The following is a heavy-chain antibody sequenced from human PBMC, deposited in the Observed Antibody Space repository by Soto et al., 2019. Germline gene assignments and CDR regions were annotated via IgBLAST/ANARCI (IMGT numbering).Heavy chain of an antibody. Sequence: PVHVSSDAAGRTFSGYTTSWVRLLPWQRLEWMGVIILIFGTANHAQKFQGRDTMTADKSKSTAYMELSTLRSEDTAGYYCAREGTTPPSYYDGMDVSGQGTTVTVS. CDR2: IILIFGTA. D-gene: IGHD1-1*01. CDR1: GRTFSGYT. V-gene: IGHV1-69*06. J-gene: IGHJ6*02. CDR3: AREGTTPPSYYDGMDV.